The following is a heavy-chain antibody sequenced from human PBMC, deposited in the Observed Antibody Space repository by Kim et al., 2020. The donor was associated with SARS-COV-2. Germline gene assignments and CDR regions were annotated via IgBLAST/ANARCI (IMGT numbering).Heavy chain of an antibody. V-gene: IGHV4-30-2*01. CDR3: ARVRGGYDLHFDY. D-gene: IGHD5-12*01. CDR2: IYHSGST. CDR1: GGSISSGGYS. J-gene: IGHJ4*02. Sequence: SETLSLTCAVSGGSISSGGYSWSWIRQPPGKGLEWIGYIYHSGSTYYNPSLKSRVTISVDRSKNQFSLKLSSVTAADTAVYYCARVRGGYDLHFDYWGQGTLVTVSS.